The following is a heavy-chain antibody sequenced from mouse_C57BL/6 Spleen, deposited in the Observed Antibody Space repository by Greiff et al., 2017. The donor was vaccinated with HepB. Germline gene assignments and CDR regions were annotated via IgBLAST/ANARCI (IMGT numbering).Heavy chain of an antibody. V-gene: IGHV2-2*01. Sequence: VQLQQSGPGLVQPSQSLSITCTVSGFSLTSYGVHWVRQSPGKGLEWLGVIWSGGSTDYNAAFISRLSISKDNSKSQVFFKMNSLQADDTAIYYCARGGTSGGFDYWGQGTTLTVSS. D-gene: IGHD3-1*01. J-gene: IGHJ2*01. CDR3: ARGGTSGGFDY. CDR1: GFSLTSYG. CDR2: IWSGGST.